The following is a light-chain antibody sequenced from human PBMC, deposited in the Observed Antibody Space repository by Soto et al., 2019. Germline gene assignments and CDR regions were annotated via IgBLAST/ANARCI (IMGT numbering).Light chain of an antibody. CDR3: QQLSNWLIS. CDR2: DGS. J-gene: IGKJ3*01. CDR1: QSVSGY. V-gene: IGKV3-11*01. Sequence: EIVLTQSPATLSLSPGERATLSCRASQSVSGYLAWYQQKPGQAPRLLIYDGSHRAAGIPSRFSGSGSGTDVKLTISGREPEDFAVYYCQQLSNWLISFGPGTKVDIK.